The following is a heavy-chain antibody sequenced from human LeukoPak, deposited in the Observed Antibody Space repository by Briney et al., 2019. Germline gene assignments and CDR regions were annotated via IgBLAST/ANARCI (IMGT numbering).Heavy chain of an antibody. D-gene: IGHD4/OR15-4a*01. Sequence: GGSLRLSCAASGFTFSSYGMSWVRQAPGKGLEWVSFISGSGGNTYYTDSVKGRFTISRDNSKNTLYLQMNSLRAEDTAVYYCARRAGAYSHPYDYWGQGTLVTVSS. CDR2: ISGSGGNT. J-gene: IGHJ4*02. CDR3: ARRAGAYSHPYDY. CDR1: GFTFSSYG. V-gene: IGHV3-23*01.